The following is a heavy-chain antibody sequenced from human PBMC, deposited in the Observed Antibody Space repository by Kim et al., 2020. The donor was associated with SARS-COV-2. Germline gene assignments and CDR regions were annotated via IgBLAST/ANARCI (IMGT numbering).Heavy chain of an antibody. CDR3: AKSGSWSHYYYYGMDV. V-gene: IGHV3-23*01. Sequence: SVKGRFTISRDNSKNTLNLKINSLRAEDTAVYYCAKSGSWSHYYYYGMDVWGQGTTVTVSS. D-gene: IGHD6-13*01. J-gene: IGHJ6*02.